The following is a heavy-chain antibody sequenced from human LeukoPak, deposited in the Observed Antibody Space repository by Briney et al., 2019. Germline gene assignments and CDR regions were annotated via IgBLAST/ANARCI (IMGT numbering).Heavy chain of an antibody. Sequence: SETLSLTCTVPGGSISSSSYYWGWVRQPPGKGREWIGSIYYSGSTYYNPSLKSRVTISVDTSKNQFSLKLSSVTAADTAVYYCARGFRITMIVVVPYFDYWGQGTLVTVSS. J-gene: IGHJ4*02. V-gene: IGHV4-39*07. CDR2: IYYSGST. D-gene: IGHD3-22*01. CDR1: GGSISSSSYY. CDR3: ARGFRITMIVVVPYFDY.